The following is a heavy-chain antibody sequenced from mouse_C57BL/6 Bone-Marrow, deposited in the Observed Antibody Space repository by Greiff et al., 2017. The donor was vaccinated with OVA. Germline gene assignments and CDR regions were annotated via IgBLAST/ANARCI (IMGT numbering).Heavy chain of an antibody. D-gene: IGHD1-1*01. CDR3: AKRDYGSPYAMDY. Sequence: VQLQQSGPGLVQPSQSLSITCTVSGFSFTSYGVHWVRQSPGKGLEWLGVIWRGGSTDYNAAFMSRLSITKDNSKSQVFFKMNSLQADDTAIYYCAKRDYGSPYAMDYWGQGTSVTVSS. V-gene: IGHV2-5*01. CDR1: GFSFTSYG. CDR2: IWRGGST. J-gene: IGHJ4*01.